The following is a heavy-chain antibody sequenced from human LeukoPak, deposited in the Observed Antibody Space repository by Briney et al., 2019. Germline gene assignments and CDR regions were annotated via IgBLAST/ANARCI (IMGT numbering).Heavy chain of an antibody. V-gene: IGHV3-23*01. J-gene: IGHJ4*02. D-gene: IGHD3-3*01. CDR3: ATDKTYYDSWSGWDY. CDR1: GFTLSIYA. CDR2: ISDSGGST. Sequence: GGSLRLSCAASGFTLSIYAMSWVRQAPGKGLEWVSGISDSGGSTDYADSVKGRFTISRDNSKNTLYLQMNSLRAEDTAVYYCATDKTYYDSWSGWDYWGQGTLVTVSS.